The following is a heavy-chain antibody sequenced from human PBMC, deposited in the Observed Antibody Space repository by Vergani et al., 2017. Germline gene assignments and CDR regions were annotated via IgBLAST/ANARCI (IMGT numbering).Heavy chain of an antibody. CDR1: GFTFSSYA. CDR2: ISYDGSNK. D-gene: IGHD5-12*01. V-gene: IGHV3-30-3*01. Sequence: QVQLVESGGGVVQPGRSLRLSCAASGFTFSSYAMHWVRQAPGKGLEWVAVISYDGSNKYYADSVKGRFTISRDNSKNTLYLQMNSLRAEDTAVYYCARVPRGRIVATKRSHYMDVWGKGTTVTVSS. CDR3: ARVPRGRIVATKRSHYMDV. J-gene: IGHJ6*03.